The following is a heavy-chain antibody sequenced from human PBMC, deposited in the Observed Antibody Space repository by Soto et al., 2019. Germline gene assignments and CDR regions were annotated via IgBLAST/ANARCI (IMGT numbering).Heavy chain of an antibody. CDR3: ARDSGTSDY. CDR1: GFTFSTYW. D-gene: IGHD1-1*01. CDR2: IKQDGSER. J-gene: IGHJ4*02. Sequence: EVQLVESGGGLVQPGGSPRLSCAASGFTFSTYWMSWVRQAPGKGLEWVANIKQDGSERYYVDSVKGRFTISRDNAENSLYLQMNSLRAEDTAVYYCARDSGTSDYWGQGTLVTVSS. V-gene: IGHV3-7*01.